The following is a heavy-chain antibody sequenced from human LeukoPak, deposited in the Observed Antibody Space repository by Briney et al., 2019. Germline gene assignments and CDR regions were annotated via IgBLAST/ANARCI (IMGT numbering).Heavy chain of an antibody. V-gene: IGHV1-69*04. Sequence: SVKVSCKASGGTFSSYAISWVRQAPGQGLEWMGRIIPILGIANYAQKFQGRVTITADKSTSTAHMELSSLRSEDTAVYYCARAPYYYDSSGYPPYYYYYYGMDVWGQGTTVTVSS. CDR1: GGTFSSYA. CDR2: IIPILGIA. D-gene: IGHD3-22*01. J-gene: IGHJ6*02. CDR3: ARAPYYYDSSGYPPYYYYYYGMDV.